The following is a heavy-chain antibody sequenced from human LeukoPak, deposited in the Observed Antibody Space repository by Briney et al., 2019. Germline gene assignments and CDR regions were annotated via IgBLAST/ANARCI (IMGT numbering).Heavy chain of an antibody. CDR3: ARDGGSSGNGDYYMDV. D-gene: IGHD2-15*01. Sequence: PLGCLRLSSAPSVFTLRTYSMNWVRQAPRKGLGWVSFISSSGGHIYYADSVKGRITIPIDNAKNSVYLQMNSLSAGDTAVYYCARDGGSSGNGDYYMDVWVKGATVTVSS. CDR2: ISSSGGHI. CDR1: VFTLRTYS. J-gene: IGHJ6*03. V-gene: IGHV3-21*01.